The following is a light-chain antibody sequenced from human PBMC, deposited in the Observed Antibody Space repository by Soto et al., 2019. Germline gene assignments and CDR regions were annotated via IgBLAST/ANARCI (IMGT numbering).Light chain of an antibody. CDR2: AAS. V-gene: IGKV1-39*01. CDR1: QSISTY. CDR3: QQSYRTTYT. Sequence: DIQMTQSPSSLSASVGDRVTITCRASQSISTYLNWYQQKPGEAPNLLIYAASNFQSGVPSRFRGSGSGTDFTLTISSLQPEDFATYYCQQSYRTTYTFGQGTKLEIK. J-gene: IGKJ2*01.